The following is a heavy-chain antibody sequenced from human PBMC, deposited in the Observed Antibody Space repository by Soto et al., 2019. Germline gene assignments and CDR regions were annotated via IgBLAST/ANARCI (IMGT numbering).Heavy chain of an antibody. D-gene: IGHD2-21*02. CDR2: INAGNGNT. J-gene: IGHJ4*02. CDR1: GYTFTSYA. Sequence: QVQLVQSGAEVKKPGASVKVSCKASGYTFTSYAMHWVRQAPGQRLEWMGWINAGNGNTKYSQKFQGRVTITRDTSASTAYRELSSLRSEDTAVYYCARGCGGDCYSIDYWGQGTLVTVSS. V-gene: IGHV1-3*01. CDR3: ARGCGGDCYSIDY.